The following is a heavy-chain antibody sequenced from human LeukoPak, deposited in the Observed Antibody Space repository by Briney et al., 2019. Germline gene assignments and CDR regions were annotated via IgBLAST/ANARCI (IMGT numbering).Heavy chain of an antibody. Sequence: GGSLRLSCAVSGFTFSDYYMSWIRQAPGKGLEWVSYISSSGTTIYYADSVKGRFTISGGNTKNSLYLQMNSLRAEDTAVYYCARDGAAVTTHLGFFQHWGQGTLVTVSS. V-gene: IGHV3-11*01. D-gene: IGHD4-17*01. J-gene: IGHJ1*01. CDR3: ARDGAAVTTHLGFFQH. CDR2: ISSSGTTI. CDR1: GFTFSDYY.